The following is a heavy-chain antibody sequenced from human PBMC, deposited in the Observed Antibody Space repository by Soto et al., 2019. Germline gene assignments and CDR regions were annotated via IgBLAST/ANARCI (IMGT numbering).Heavy chain of an antibody. CDR1: GYSFTSYW. J-gene: IGHJ5*02. CDR2: IYPGDSDT. D-gene: IGHD3-10*01. CDR3: ARWITMVRGVYWFDP. V-gene: IGHV5-51*01. Sequence: GESLKISCKGSGYSFTSYWIGWVRQMPGKGLEWMGIIYPGDSDTRYSPSFQGRVTISADKSISTAYLQWSSLKASDTAMYYCARWITMVRGVYWFDPWGQGTLVTVSS.